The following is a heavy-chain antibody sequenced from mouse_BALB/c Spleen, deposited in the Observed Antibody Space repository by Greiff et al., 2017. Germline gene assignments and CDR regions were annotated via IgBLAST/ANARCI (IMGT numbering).Heavy chain of an antibody. Sequence: VQLQQSGAELVRPGVSVKISCKGSGYTFTDYAMHWVKQSHAKSLEWIGVISTYYGDASYNQKFKGKATMTVDKSSSTAYMELARLTSEDSAIYYCARTADYGSSFDAMDYWGQGTSVTVSS. CDR3: ARTADYGSSFDAMDY. CDR1: GYTFTDYA. J-gene: IGHJ4*01. V-gene: IGHV1S137*01. CDR2: ISTYYGDA. D-gene: IGHD1-1*01.